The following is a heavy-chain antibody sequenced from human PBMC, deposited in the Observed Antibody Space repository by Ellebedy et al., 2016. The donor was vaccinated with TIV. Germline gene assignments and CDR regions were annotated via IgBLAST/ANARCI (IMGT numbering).Heavy chain of an antibody. CDR2: ITNSGSTI. Sequence: GESLKISCAASGFPFSDYYMSWIRQAPGKGLEWVSYITNSGSTIYYADSVKGRFTMSRDNAKNSLYLQMNSLRADDTAVYYCARDVRFIDQQHNWFDPWGQGTLVTVSS. J-gene: IGHJ5*02. V-gene: IGHV3-11*01. CDR3: ARDVRFIDQQHNWFDP. CDR1: GFPFSDYY. D-gene: IGHD6-13*01.